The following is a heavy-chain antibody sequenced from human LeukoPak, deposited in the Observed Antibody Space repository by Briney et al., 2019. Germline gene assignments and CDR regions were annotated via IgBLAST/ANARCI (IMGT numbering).Heavy chain of an antibody. V-gene: IGHV3-23*01. J-gene: IGHJ4*02. CDR1: GFTFSSYA. Sequence: GGSLRLSCAASGFTFSSYAMSCVRQAPGKGLEWVSAICVSGGSTYYADSVKGRFTISRDTSKNTLYLQMTSQRAEDTAVYYCAKGSALWFGELFDYWGQGTLVTVSS. D-gene: IGHD3-10*01. CDR3: AKGSALWFGELFDY. CDR2: ICVSGGST.